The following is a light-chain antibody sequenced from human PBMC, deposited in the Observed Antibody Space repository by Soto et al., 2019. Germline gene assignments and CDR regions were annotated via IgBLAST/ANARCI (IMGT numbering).Light chain of an antibody. CDR2: AVS. Sequence: QSVLTQPASVSGSPGQSITISCTGTSSDVGGYNYVSWYQQHPGTAPKLMIYAVSNRPSGVSNRFSGSKSGNTASLTISGLQAEDEADYYCSSYASSSTLVFGGGTKVTVL. J-gene: IGLJ2*01. CDR1: SSDVGGYNY. CDR3: SSYASSSTLV. V-gene: IGLV2-14*01.